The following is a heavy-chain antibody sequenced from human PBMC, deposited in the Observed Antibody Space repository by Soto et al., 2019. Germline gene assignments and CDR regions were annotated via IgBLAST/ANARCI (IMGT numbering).Heavy chain of an antibody. D-gene: IGHD3-16*01. CDR3: TTGRYTFGLDS. CDR2: VKSITDAGAT. CDR1: GITFSDAW. J-gene: IGHJ4*02. Sequence: GGSLRLSCAASGITFSDAWMTWVRQVPGKGLEWVGRVKSITDAGATTYAAPVKGRFSISRDDSKSTLFLQMNSLKIEDTAVYYCTTGRYTFGLDSWGQGILVTVYS. V-gene: IGHV3-15*01.